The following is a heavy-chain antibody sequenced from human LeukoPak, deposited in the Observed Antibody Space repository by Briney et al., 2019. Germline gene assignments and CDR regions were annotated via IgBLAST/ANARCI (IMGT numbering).Heavy chain of an antibody. CDR2: ISSNGGST. Sequence: GGSLRLSCSASGFTFSSYAMHWVRQAPGKGLEYVSAISSNGGSTYYADSVKGRFTISRDNSKNTLYLQMSSLRAEDTAWYYCVKDGSVSPGYFDYWGQGTLVTVSS. D-gene: IGHD6-25*01. J-gene: IGHJ4*02. CDR3: VKDGSVSPGYFDY. CDR1: GFTFSSYA. V-gene: IGHV3-64D*06.